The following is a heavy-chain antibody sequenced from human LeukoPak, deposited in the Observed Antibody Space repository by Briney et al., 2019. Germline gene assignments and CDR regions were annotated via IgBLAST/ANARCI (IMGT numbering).Heavy chain of an antibody. CDR2: ISGSGAGT. CDR3: ATNTSSWSFDY. J-gene: IGHJ4*02. D-gene: IGHD6-13*01. V-gene: IGHV3-23*01. Sequence: PGGSLRLSCVASGFTFSNYAMSWVRQAPGKGLEWVSTISGSGAGTYYADSVKGRFTISRDNSKNTLYLQMHSLRAEDTAVYYCATNTSSWSFDYWGQGTLVTVSS. CDR1: GFTFSNYA.